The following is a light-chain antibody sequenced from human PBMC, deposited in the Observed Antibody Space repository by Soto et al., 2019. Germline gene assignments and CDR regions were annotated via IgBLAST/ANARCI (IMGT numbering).Light chain of an antibody. V-gene: IGLV2-14*01. J-gene: IGLJ3*02. CDR2: DVS. CDR3: SSCRSSSTLV. Sequence: QSVLTQPASVSGSPGQSITISCTGTSSDVGGYNYVSWYQQHPGKAPKLMIYDVSNRPSGVSNRFSGSKSGNTASLTISGLQAEDEAEYYCSSCRSSSTLVFGGGTQLTV. CDR1: SSDVGGYNY.